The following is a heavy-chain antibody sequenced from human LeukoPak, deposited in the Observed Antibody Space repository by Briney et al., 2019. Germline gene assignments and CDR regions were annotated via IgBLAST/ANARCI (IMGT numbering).Heavy chain of an antibody. J-gene: IGHJ4*02. Sequence: PSETLSLICTVSGGSIISYYWRWIRQHPGRGLEWIGYIYHSWSTYYNPSLKSRVFLSVDTSENQFSLKLTSVTAADTAVYYCAGLRGSYREPLDYWGQGALVTVSS. CDR3: AGLRGSYREPLDY. D-gene: IGHD1-26*01. CDR1: GGSIISYY. V-gene: IGHV4-59*06. CDR2: IYHSWST.